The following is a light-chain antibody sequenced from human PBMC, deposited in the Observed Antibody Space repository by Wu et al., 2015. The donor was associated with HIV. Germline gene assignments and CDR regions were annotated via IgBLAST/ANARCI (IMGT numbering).Light chain of an antibody. CDR3: QQRDDWPLT. J-gene: IGKJ4*01. V-gene: IGKV3-11*01. CDR2: DVF. CDR1: QNITKY. Sequence: EVVLAQSPATLSLSSGERATLSCRASQNITKYLAWYQQRLGQPPRLLIYDVFNRATGIPVRFSGTGSATDFHLTISSLDPEDSAIYYCQQRDDWPLTFGRRDRGGGSN.